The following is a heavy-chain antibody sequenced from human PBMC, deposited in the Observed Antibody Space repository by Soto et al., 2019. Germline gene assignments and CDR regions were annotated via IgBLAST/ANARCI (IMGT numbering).Heavy chain of an antibody. D-gene: IGHD1-26*01. J-gene: IGHJ4*02. V-gene: IGHV3-53*01. CDR1: GFTVSNNY. CDR3: AKSGMISSGSYRVY. CDR2: IYGSGDT. Sequence: GGSLRLSCAASGFTVSNNYMSWVRQAPRKGLEWVSAIYGSGDTFYADSVKGRFTISRDNSKNTLYLQMNSLRAEDTAVYYCAKSGMISSGSYRVYWGQGTLVTVSS.